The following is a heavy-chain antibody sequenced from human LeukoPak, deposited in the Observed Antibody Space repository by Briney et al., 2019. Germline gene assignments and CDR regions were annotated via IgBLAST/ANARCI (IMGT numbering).Heavy chain of an antibody. CDR3: AKDRVSGGWMGAGVY. Sequence: PGGSLRLSCAASGFTFSSYGMRWVRQAPGKGLEWVAVISYDGSNKDYADSVKGRFTISRDNSKNTMYLQMNSLRAEDTAVYYCAKDRVSGGWMGAGVYWGQGTLVTVSS. V-gene: IGHV3-30*18. CDR2: ISYDGSNK. D-gene: IGHD6-19*01. CDR1: GFTFSSYG. J-gene: IGHJ4*02.